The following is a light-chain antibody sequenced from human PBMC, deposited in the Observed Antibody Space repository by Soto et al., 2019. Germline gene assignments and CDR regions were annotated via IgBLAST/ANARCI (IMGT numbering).Light chain of an antibody. J-gene: IGLJ3*02. Sequence: QSVLTQSSSASASLGSSVKLTCTLSSGHSSYIIAWHQQQPGKAPRYLMKLEGSGSYNKGSGVPDSFSGSSSGADRYLTISNLQFEDEADYYCETWDSNTRVFGGGTQLTVL. CDR3: ETWDSNTRV. V-gene: IGLV4-60*02. CDR2: LEGSGSY. CDR1: SGHSSYI.